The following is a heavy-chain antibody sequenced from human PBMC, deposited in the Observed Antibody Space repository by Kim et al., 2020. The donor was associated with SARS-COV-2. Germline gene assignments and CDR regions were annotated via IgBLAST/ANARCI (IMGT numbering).Heavy chain of an antibody. J-gene: IGHJ4*02. Sequence: GGTTQNPSLRTRIPISVDTSKHQFYLKLKSVTAADTAVYYCARAYLATIGYWGQGTLVTVSS. CDR3: ARAYLATIGY. CDR2: GGT. D-gene: IGHD5-12*01. V-gene: IGHV4-34*01.